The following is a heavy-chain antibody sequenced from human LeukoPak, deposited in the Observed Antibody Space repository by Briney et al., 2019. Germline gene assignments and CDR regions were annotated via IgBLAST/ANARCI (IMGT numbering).Heavy chain of an antibody. CDR1: GFTFSSYS. CDR3: ARDSAGELLSSAFDI. J-gene: IGHJ3*02. Sequence: GGSLRLSCAASGFTFSSYSMNWVRQAPGKGLEWVSYISSSSSTIYYADSVKGRFTISRDNAKNSLYLQMNSLRAEDTAVYYCARDSAGELLSSAFDIWGQGTMVTVSS. D-gene: IGHD1-26*01. V-gene: IGHV3-48*04. CDR2: ISSSSSTI.